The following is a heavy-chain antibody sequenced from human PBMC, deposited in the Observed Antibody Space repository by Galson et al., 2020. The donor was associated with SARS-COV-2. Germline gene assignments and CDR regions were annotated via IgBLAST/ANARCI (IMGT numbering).Heavy chain of an antibody. CDR3: ARDLDIYGMDV. CDR2: IYSGGST. V-gene: IGHV3-53*01. J-gene: IGHJ6*02. CDR1: GFTVSSNY. Sequence: GESLKIYCAASGFTVSSNYMSWVRQAPGNGLEWVSVIYSGGSTYYADHVKGRFTISRDNSKNTLYLQMNSLRAEDPAVYYCARDLDIYGMDVWGQGTTVTVSS.